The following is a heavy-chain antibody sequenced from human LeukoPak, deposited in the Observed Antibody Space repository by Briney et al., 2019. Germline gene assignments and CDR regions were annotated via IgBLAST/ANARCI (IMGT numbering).Heavy chain of an antibody. CDR3: TSPIAAAGTPYYYMDV. CDR2: ISSSSSYI. V-gene: IGHV3-21*01. J-gene: IGHJ6*03. CDR1: GFTFSSYS. D-gene: IGHD6-13*01. Sequence: GGSLRLSCAASGFTFSSYSMNWVRQAPGKGLEWVSSISSSSSYIYYADSVKGRFTISRDNAKNSLYLQMNSLRAEDTAVYYCTSPIAAAGTPYYYMDVWGKGTTVTVSS.